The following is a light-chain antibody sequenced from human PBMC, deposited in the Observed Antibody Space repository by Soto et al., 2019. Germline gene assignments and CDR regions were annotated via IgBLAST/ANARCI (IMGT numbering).Light chain of an antibody. CDR2: GAS. V-gene: IGKV3-20*01. Sequence: EIVLTQSPGTLSLSPGERATLSCRASQSVSSSYLAWYQQKPGQAPRLLIYGASSSATGIPDRFSGSGSGTDFTLNISRLEPEDFAVYYCQQDGSSPMYTFGQGTKLEIK. CDR1: QSVSSSY. J-gene: IGKJ2*01. CDR3: QQDGSSPMYT.